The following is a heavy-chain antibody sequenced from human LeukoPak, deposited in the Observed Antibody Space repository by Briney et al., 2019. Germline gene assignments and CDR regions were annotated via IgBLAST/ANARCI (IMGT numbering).Heavy chain of an antibody. J-gene: IGHJ5*02. CDR1: GYTFTSYG. D-gene: IGHD2-21*02. CDR3: ARATRVVTAILNWFDP. V-gene: IGHV1-18*01. CDR2: ISAYNGNT. Sequence: ASVKVSCEASGYTFTSYGISWVRQAPGQGLEWMGWISAYNGNTNYAQKLQGRVTMTTDTSTSTAYMELRSLRSDDTAVYYCARATRVVTAILNWFDPWGQGTLVTVSS.